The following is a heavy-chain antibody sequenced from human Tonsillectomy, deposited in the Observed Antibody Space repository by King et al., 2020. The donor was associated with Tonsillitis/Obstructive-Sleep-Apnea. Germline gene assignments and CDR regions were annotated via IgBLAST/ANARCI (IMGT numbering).Heavy chain of an antibody. J-gene: IGHJ4*02. CDR1: GYTFTRNY. V-gene: IGHV1-46*01. Sequence: QLVQSGAEVKKPGASVKVSCKASGYTFTRNYVHWVRQAPGQGLEWMGLINPSDGITTYAQKFQDRVTMTRDTSTSTVYMELSSLRAEDTAVYYCVRDDKDGRHLDYWGQGSLVSVSS. CDR3: VRDDKDGRHLDY. D-gene: IGHD2-15*01. CDR2: INPSDGIT.